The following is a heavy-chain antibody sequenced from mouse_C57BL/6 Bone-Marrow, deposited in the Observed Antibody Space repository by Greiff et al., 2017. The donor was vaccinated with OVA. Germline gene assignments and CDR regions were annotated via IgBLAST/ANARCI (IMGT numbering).Heavy chain of an antibody. D-gene: IGHD1-1*01. CDR1: GYTFTDYY. CDR2: INPYNGGT. CDR3: AGYPNSVVPQYFDV. J-gene: IGHJ1*03. V-gene: IGHV1-19*01. Sequence: EVQLQQSGPVLVKPGASVKMSCKASGYTFTDYYMNWVKQSHGKSLEWIGVINPYNGGTSYNQKFKGQATLTVYKSSSTAYMELNSLTSEDSAVYYCAGYPNSVVPQYFDVWGTGTTVTVSS.